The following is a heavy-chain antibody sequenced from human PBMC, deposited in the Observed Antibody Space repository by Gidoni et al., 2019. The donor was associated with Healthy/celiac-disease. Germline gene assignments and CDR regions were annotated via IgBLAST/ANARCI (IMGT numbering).Heavy chain of an antibody. D-gene: IGHD3-9*01. CDR1: GFTFSRYA. Sequence: EVQLLESGGGLVQPGGSLRLSCAASGFTFSRYAMSWVRQAPGKGLEWVSAISGSGGSTYYADSVKGRFTISRDNSKNTLYLQMNSLRAEDTAVYYCAKQPQDYDILTGYYHWGQGTLVTVSS. CDR3: AKQPQDYDILTGYYH. V-gene: IGHV3-23*01. J-gene: IGHJ5*02. CDR2: ISGSGGST.